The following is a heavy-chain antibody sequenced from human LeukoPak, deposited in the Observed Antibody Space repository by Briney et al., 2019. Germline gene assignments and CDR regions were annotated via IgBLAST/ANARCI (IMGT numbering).Heavy chain of an antibody. Sequence: ASVKVSCKASGYTFTNYAMNWVRQAPGQGLEWMGWINPNTGNPTYAQGFTGRFVFSLDTSVSTTYLQISSLKAEDTALYYCARGGHRRYYYTSGSAFDPWGQGTLVTVSS. V-gene: IGHV7-4-1*02. J-gene: IGHJ5*02. CDR3: ARGGHRRYYYTSGSAFDP. D-gene: IGHD3-10*01. CDR2: INPNTGNP. CDR1: GYTFTNYA.